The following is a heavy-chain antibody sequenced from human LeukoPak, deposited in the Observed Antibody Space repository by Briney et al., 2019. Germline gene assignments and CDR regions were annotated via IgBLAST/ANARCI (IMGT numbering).Heavy chain of an antibody. Sequence: GESLKISCKGSGYSFSTYWIGWVRQMPEKGLEWMGIIYPGDPDIRYSPSFQGQVTISADKSISTAYLQWSSLKASDTAMYYCARQGYDSSDYYPRGHFDYWGQGTLVTVSS. CDR3: ARQGYDSSDYYPRGHFDY. CDR2: IYPGDPDI. J-gene: IGHJ4*02. D-gene: IGHD3-22*01. V-gene: IGHV5-51*01. CDR1: GYSFSTYW.